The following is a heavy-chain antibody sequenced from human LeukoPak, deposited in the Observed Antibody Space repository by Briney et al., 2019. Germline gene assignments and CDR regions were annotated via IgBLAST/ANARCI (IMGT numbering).Heavy chain of an antibody. V-gene: IGHV1-69*04. J-gene: IGHJ4*02. CDR1: GGTFSSYA. Sequence: SVKVSCKASGGTFSSYAISWVRQAPGQGLEWMGRIIPILGIANYAQKLQGRVTMTTDTSTSTAYMELRSLRSDDTAVYYCARTPIDYDFWSGSGGYFDYWGQGTLVTVSS. D-gene: IGHD3-3*01. CDR2: IIPILGIA. CDR3: ARTPIDYDFWSGSGGYFDY.